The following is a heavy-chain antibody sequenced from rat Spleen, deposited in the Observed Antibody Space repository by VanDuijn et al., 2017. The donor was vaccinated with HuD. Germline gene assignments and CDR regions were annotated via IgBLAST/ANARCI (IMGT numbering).Heavy chain of an antibody. Sequence: EVQLVETGGGLVQPGRSLKLSCVASGFTFSRYWMYWVRQAPGKGLEWVASITNTGRSTYYRDSVKGRFTISRDDAKNTLYLQMDSLRSEDTATYYCTRRGFLSDWYFDFWGPGTMVTVSS. CDR3: TRRGFLSDWYFDF. D-gene: IGHD4-4*01. CDR2: ITNTGRST. J-gene: IGHJ1*01. CDR1: GFTFSRYW. V-gene: IGHV5-31*01.